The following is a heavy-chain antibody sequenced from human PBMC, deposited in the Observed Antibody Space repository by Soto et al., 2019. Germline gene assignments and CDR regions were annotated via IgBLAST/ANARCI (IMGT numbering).Heavy chain of an antibody. CDR2: MDPNSANT. CDR3: ARTLYGDNVDY. CDR1: GYTFTSYD. J-gene: IGHJ4*02. D-gene: IGHD4-17*01. Sequence: QVQLVQSGAEVKKPGASVKISCKASGYTFTSYDINWVRQATGQGLEWMGWMDPNSANTGYAQKFQGRVTMTRNTSIGTAYMELSSLRSEDTALYYCARTLYGDNVDYWGQGTLVSVSS. V-gene: IGHV1-8*01.